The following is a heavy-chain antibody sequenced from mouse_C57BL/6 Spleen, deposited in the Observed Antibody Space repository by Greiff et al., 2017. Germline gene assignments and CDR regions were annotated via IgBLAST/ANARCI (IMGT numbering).Heavy chain of an antibody. Sequence: QVQLQQPGTELVKPGASVKLSCKASGYTFTSYWMHWVKQRPGQGLEWIGNINPSNGGTNYNEKFKSKATLTVDKSSSTAYMQLSSLTSEDSSVYYCARQAYYVGSSPYYFDYWGQGTTLTVSS. CDR2: INPSNGGT. CDR3: ARQAYYVGSSPYYFDY. V-gene: IGHV1-53*01. J-gene: IGHJ2*01. D-gene: IGHD1-1*01. CDR1: GYTFTSYW.